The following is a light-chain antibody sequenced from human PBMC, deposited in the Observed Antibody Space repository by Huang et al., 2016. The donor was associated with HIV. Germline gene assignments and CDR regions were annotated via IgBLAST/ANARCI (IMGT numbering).Light chain of an antibody. J-gene: IGKJ1*01. CDR3: QQYYTSPQT. Sequence: DIVMTQSPDSLAVSLGEAATLTCRSSQSVLSSATNKNYLAWFQQKSGQSPKLLLFWASTREAGVPDRFSGSGSGTHFTRTINNVKTEDVAIYYCQQYYTSPQTFGPGTRVEI. CDR2: WAS. CDR1: QSVLSSATNKNY. V-gene: IGKV4-1*01.